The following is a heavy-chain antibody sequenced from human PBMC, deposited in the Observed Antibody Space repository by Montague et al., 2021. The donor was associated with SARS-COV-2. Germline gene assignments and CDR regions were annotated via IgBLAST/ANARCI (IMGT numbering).Heavy chain of an antibody. CDR1: GGSFTDYY. J-gene: IGHJ4*02. V-gene: IGHV4-34*01. CDR2: INHRGTS. CDR3: ARGRQHFNMIVVVMTGGEYYFDY. Sequence: SDTLSLTRAVSGGSFTDYYWSWIRQHPGKGLEWIGEINHRGTSNYNPSLKSRVSISVDTSKNQFSLYLGSVTAADTAVYYCARGRQHFNMIVVVMTGGEYYFDYWAQGTLVTVSS. D-gene: IGHD3-22*01.